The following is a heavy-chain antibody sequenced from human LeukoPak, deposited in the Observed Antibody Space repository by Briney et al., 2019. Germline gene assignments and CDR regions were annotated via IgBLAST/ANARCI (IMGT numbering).Heavy chain of an antibody. CDR1: GFTFSSYA. D-gene: IGHD3-10*01. V-gene: IGHV3-30*04. CDR2: ISYDGSNK. J-gene: IGHJ4*02. CDR3: AKGKVSDS. Sequence: GGSLRLSCAASGFTFSSYAMHWVRQAPGKGLEWVAVISYDGSNKYYADSVKGRFTISRDNSNNTLYLQMNSLRAEDTAVYYCAKGKVSDSWGQGTLVTVSS.